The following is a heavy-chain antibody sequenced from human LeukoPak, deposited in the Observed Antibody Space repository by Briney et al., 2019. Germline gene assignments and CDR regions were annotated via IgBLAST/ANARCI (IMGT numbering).Heavy chain of an antibody. V-gene: IGHV3-23*01. J-gene: IGHJ4*02. CDR2: ITGSGDNT. Sequence: GGSLRLSCAASGFIFNNYVMNWVRQAPGKGLEWVSTITGSGDNTYYMDSVKGRFTISRDNSKNTLYLQMDNLRAEDSGTYYCAKDAMTLENRWNYRSKSDHEYWGQGTLVTVSS. D-gene: IGHD1-7*01. CDR3: AKDAMTLENRWNYRSKSDHEY. CDR1: GFIFNNYV.